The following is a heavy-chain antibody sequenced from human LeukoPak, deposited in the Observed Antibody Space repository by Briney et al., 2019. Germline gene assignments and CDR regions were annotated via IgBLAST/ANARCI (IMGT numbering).Heavy chain of an antibody. D-gene: IGHD1-26*01. CDR2: IYTSGST. V-gene: IGHV4-4*07. CDR1: YX. J-gene: IGHJ4*02. CDR3: ARENSGSYREFDY. Sequence: YXXSXXRQPAGKGLEWIGRIYTSGSTNYNASLKSRVSMSVDTSKNQFSLKLSSVTAADTAVFYCARENSGSYREFDYWGQGTLVT.